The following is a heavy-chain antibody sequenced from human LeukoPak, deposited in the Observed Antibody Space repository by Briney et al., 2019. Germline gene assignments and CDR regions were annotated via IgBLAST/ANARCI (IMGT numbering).Heavy chain of an antibody. V-gene: IGHV4-34*01. Sequence: PSETLSLTCAVYGGSFSGYYWSWIRQPPGKGLEWIGEINHSGSTNYNPSLKSRVTISVDTSKNQFSLKLSSVTAADTAVYYCARVLGYSSRGPYYFDYWGQGTLDTVSS. CDR3: ARVLGYSSRGPYYFDY. D-gene: IGHD6-13*01. CDR2: INHSGST. J-gene: IGHJ4*02. CDR1: GGSFSGYY.